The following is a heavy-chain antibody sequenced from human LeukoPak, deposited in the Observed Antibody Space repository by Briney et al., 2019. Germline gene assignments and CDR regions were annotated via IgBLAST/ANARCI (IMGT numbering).Heavy chain of an antibody. CDR2: INPSGGST. CDR3: ARDPGGVIVTDYYFDY. D-gene: IGHD3-16*02. CDR1: GYTFTSYY. V-gene: IGHV1-46*01. Sequence: ASVKVSCKASGYTFTSYYIHWVRQAPGQGLEWMGIINPSGGSTSYAQKFQGRVTMTRDTSTSTVYMELSSLRSEDTAVYYCARDPGGVIVTDYYFDYWGQGTLVTVSS. J-gene: IGHJ4*02.